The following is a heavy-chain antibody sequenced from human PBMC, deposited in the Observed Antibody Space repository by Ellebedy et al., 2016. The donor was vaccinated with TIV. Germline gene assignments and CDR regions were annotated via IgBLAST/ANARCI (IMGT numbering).Heavy chain of an antibody. V-gene: IGHV3-7*01. D-gene: IGHD4-17*01. CDR3: ARRASYGDYAVQVNPWFDP. J-gene: IGHJ5*02. CDR1: GFTFRSYW. CDR2: IRQEGDEI. Sequence: GESLKISCAASGFTFRSYWMAWVRQAPGKGLEWVAKIRQEGDEIYYVESVKGRFTISSDNAKNSLFLQMNSLRVEDTAVYSCARRASYGDYAVQVNPWFDPWGQGTLVTVSS.